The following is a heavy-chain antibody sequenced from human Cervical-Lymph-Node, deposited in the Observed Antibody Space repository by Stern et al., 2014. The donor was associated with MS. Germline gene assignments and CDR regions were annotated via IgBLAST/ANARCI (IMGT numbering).Heavy chain of an antibody. J-gene: IGHJ3*02. CDR1: GFTFSDYY. CDR3: ARVYYYDSSRAFDI. D-gene: IGHD3-22*01. Sequence: AHLVESGGGLVKPGGSLRLSCAASGFTFSDYYMSWISQAPGQGLEGVSYISSSGSTIYYADSVKGRFTISRDNAKNSLYLQINSLRAEDTAVYYCARVYYYDSSRAFDIGGQGTMGTVSS. CDR2: ISSSGSTI. V-gene: IGHV3-11*01.